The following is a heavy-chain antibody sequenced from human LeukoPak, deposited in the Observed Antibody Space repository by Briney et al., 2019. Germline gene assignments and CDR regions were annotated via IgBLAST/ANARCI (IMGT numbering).Heavy chain of an antibody. J-gene: IGHJ4*02. CDR2: IWYDGNNK. CDR3: ARDGASSNAWGLDY. CDR1: GFTFSSYG. Sequence: PGGSLRLSCAASGFTFSSYGMHWVRQAPGKGLEWVAVIWYDGNNKYYADSVKGRFTISRDNSKNTLYLQMNSLRAEDTAVYYCARDGASSNAWGLDYWGQGTLVTVSS. V-gene: IGHV3-33*01. D-gene: IGHD2-8*01.